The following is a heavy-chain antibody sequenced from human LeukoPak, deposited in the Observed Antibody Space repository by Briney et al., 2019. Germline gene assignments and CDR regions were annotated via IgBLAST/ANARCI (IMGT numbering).Heavy chain of an antibody. Sequence: PGGSLRLSCTAPGFTFGDYAMSWFRQAPGKGREWVGFIRSKAYGGTTEYAASVKGRFTISRDDSKSIAYLQVNSLKTEDTAVYYCTRVGGIAADDYYYYMDVWGKGTTVTVSS. CDR3: TRVGGIAADDYYYYMDV. J-gene: IGHJ6*03. CDR1: GFTFGDYA. D-gene: IGHD6-13*01. V-gene: IGHV3-49*03. CDR2: IRSKAYGGTT.